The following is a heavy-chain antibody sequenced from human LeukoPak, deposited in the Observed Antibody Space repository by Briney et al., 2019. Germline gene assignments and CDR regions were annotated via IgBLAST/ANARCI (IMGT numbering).Heavy chain of an antibody. V-gene: IGHV5-51*01. CDR2: IYPGDSDT. CDR3: ARLVGYCTNGVCPLDYYYYYMDV. CDR1: GYSFTSYW. J-gene: IGHJ6*03. D-gene: IGHD2-8*01. Sequence: GESLKISCKGSGYSFTSYWIGWVRQMPGKGLEWMGIIYPGDSDTRYSPSFQGQVTISADKSISTAYLQRSSLKASDTAMYYCARLVGYCTNGVCPLDYYYYYMDVWGKGTTVTVSS.